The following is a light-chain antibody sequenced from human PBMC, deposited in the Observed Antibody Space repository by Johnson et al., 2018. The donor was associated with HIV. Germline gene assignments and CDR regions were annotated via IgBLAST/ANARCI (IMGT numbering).Light chain of an antibody. Sequence: QSVLTQPPSVSAAPGQKVSISCSGSSSNIGNNYVSWYHHLPRTAPKLLIYENNKGSSGIPDRFSGSKSGTSATLGITGLQTGDEADYYCGTWDDSLGVFVFSSETTVTVL. CDR3: GTWDDSLGVFV. CDR2: ENN. J-gene: IGLJ1*01. V-gene: IGLV1-51*01. CDR1: SSNIGNNY.